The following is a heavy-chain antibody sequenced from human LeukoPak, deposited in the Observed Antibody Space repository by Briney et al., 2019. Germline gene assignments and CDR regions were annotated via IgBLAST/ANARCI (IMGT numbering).Heavy chain of an antibody. V-gene: IGHV4-59*01. Sequence: PSETLSLTCTVSGGSISSYYWSWIRQPPGKGLEWIGYIYYSGSTYYNPSLKSRVTISVDTSKNQFSLKLSSVTAADTAVYYRARGYGDYGSYYYYGMDVWGQGTTVTVSS. CDR1: GGSISSYY. CDR3: ARGYGDYGSYYYYGMDV. CDR2: IYYSGST. D-gene: IGHD4-17*01. J-gene: IGHJ6*02.